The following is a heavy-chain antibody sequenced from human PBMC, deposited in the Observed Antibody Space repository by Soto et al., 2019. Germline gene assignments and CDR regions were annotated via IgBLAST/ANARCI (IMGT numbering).Heavy chain of an antibody. J-gene: IGHJ6*03. CDR1: GFAINTYT. V-gene: IGHV3-23*01. CDR3: AREGDPGYCSGGSCYIGLFYYYYYMDV. Sequence: PGGSLRLSCVASGFAINTYTINWVRQAPGKGLEWVSGINAGGGATYYADSVKGRFTISRDTSNDMVFLQMNSLRAEDTAVYYCAREGDPGYCSGGSCYIGLFYYYYYMDVWGKGTTVTVSS. CDR2: INAGGGAT. D-gene: IGHD2-15*01.